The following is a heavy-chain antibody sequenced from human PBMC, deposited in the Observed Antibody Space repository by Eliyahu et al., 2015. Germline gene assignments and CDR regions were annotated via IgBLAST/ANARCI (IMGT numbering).Heavy chain of an antibody. D-gene: IGHD3-16*01. CDR3: ARERIGSSWGKDKKYYYYYYMDV. CDR1: GYTFTSYA. J-gene: IGHJ6*03. Sequence: QVQLVQSGSELKKPGASVKVSCKASGYTFTSYAMXWLRQAPGQGLXWMGWINTNTGNPTYAQGFTGRFVFSLDTSVSTAYLQISSLKAEDTAVYYCARERIGSSWGKDKKYYYYYYMDVWGKGTTVTVSS. CDR2: INTNTGNP. V-gene: IGHV7-4-1*02.